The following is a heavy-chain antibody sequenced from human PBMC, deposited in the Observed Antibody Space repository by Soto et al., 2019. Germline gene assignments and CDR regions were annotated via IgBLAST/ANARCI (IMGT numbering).Heavy chain of an antibody. Sequence: SETLSLTCSVSGGSMSEYFWSWIRQSPGKGLEWIGYIYYLGSTDYNPSLKSRVTISVDTSKRQFSLRLTSVAAADTAVYYCARDGYDGSGSPYPAYWGPGTQVTVS. D-gene: IGHD3-10*01. CDR2: IYYLGST. CDR3: ARDGYDGSGSPYPAY. V-gene: IGHV4-59*01. J-gene: IGHJ4*02. CDR1: GGSMSEYF.